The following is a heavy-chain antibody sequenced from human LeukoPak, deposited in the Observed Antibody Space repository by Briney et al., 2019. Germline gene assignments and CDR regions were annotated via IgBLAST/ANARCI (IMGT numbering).Heavy chain of an antibody. V-gene: IGHV4-4*09. CDR2: IYTSGST. Sequence: SETLSLTCTVSGGSSSTYYWSWIRQPPGKGLEWIGNIYTSGSTNCNPSLKSRVTISVDTSKNHFSLKLSSVTAADTAVYYCATHYGSGSSNYYYYYMDVWGKGTTVTVSS. CDR3: ATHYGSGSSNYYYYYMDV. CDR1: GGSSSTYY. D-gene: IGHD3-10*01. J-gene: IGHJ6*03.